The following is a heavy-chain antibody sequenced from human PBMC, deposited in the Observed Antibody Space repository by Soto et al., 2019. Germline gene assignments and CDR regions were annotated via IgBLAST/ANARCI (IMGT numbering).Heavy chain of an antibody. CDR3: AREGVGGTVFFGYCDY. D-gene: IGHD1-26*01. V-gene: IGHV3-30*02. CDR1: GIIFTGYG. Sequence: QVHLVESGGGVVQPGGSLRLSCAVPGIIFTGYGMHWVRQAPGKGLEWVAIIRFDGSNIHYADSVKGRFTISRDNSKNTLYLQMNSLRAEDTAVYYCAREGVGGTVFFGYCDYWGQGALVTVSS. CDR2: IRFDGSNI. J-gene: IGHJ4*02.